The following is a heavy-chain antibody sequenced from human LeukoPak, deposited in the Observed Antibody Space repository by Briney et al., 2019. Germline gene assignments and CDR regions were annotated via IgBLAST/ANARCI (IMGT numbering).Heavy chain of an antibody. CDR3: ARPRLRYFDRGYFDY. V-gene: IGHV4-34*01. J-gene: IGHJ4*02. Sequence: PSETLSLTCAVYGGSFSGYYWSWIRQPPGKGLEWIGEINHSGSTYYNPSLKSRVTISVDTSKNQFSLKLSSVTAADTAVYYCARPRLRYFDRGYFDYWGQGTLVTVSS. CDR1: GGSFSGYY. D-gene: IGHD3-9*01. CDR2: INHSGST.